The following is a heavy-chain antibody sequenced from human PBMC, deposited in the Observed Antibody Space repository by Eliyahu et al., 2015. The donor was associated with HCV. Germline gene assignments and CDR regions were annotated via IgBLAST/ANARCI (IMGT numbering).Heavy chain of an antibody. CDR1: GXSFSGYX. CDR2: XNHSGST. CDR3: ARGRGVLMVYANNWFDP. Sequence: QVQLQQWGAGLLKPSETLSLTCXVYGXSFSGYXWSWIRQPPGKGLEWIGEXNHSGSTNYNPSLKSRVTISVDTSKNQFSLKLSSVTAADTAVYYCARGRGVLMVYANNWFDPWGQGTLVTVSS. V-gene: IGHV4-34*01. J-gene: IGHJ5*02. D-gene: IGHD2-8*01.